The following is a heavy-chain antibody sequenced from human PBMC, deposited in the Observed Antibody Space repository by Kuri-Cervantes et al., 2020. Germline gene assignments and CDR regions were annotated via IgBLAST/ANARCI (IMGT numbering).Heavy chain of an antibody. V-gene: IGHV1-69*13. CDR3: ARSARGVIITQPRDY. CDR1: GGTFSSYA. J-gene: IGHJ4*02. CDR2: IIPIFGTA. D-gene: IGHD3-10*01. Sequence: SVKVSCKASGGTFSSYAISWVRQAPGQGREWMGGIIPIFGTANYAQKFQGRVTITADESTSTAYMELSSLRSEDTAVYYCARSARGVIITQPRDYWGQGTLVTVSS.